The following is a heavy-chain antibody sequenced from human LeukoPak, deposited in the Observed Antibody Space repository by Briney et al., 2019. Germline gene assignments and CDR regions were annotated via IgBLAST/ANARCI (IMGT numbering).Heavy chain of an antibody. CDR2: IYHSGST. J-gene: IGHJ4*02. V-gene: IGHV4-30-2*01. D-gene: IGHD2-21*02. Sequence: ASETLSLTCTVSGVSISSGGYYWSWIRQPPGKGLEWIGYIYHSGSTYYNPSLKSRVTISVDRSKNQFSLKLSSVTAADTAVYYCAREQGGDPGDLFDYWGQGTLVTVSS. CDR3: AREQGGDPGDLFDY. CDR1: GVSISSGGYY.